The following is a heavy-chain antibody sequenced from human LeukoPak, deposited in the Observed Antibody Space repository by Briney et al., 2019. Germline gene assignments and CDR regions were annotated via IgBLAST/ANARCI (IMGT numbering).Heavy chain of an antibody. J-gene: IGHJ6*03. CDR1: GGSISSSSYY. Sequence: SETLSLTCTVSGGSISSSSYYWGWIRQPPGKGLEWIESIYYSGSTYYNPSLKSRVTISVDTSKNQFSLKLSSVTAADTAVYYCASGTAAATTSYYYYYYMDVWGKGTTVTVSS. D-gene: IGHD6-13*01. CDR3: ASGTAAATTSYYYYYYMDV. V-gene: IGHV4-39*07. CDR2: IYYSGST.